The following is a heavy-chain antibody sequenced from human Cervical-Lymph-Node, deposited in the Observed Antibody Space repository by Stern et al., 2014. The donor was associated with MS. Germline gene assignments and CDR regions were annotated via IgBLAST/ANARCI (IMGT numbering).Heavy chain of an antibody. CDR1: GFMFRTYN. CDR3: ARDDELYGLDY. Sequence: EVQLVESGGGLVKPGGSLRLYCAASGFMFRTYNMNWVRQAPGKGLEWVSAISSSSNYIYYADSVRGRFTISRDNAKNSLYLQMNSLRAEDTAVYYCARDDELYGLDYWGQGTLVTVSS. D-gene: IGHD2/OR15-2a*01. V-gene: IGHV3-21*01. J-gene: IGHJ4*02. CDR2: ISSSSNYI.